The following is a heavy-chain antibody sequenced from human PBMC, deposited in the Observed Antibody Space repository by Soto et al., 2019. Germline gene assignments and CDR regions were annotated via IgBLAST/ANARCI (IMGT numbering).Heavy chain of an antibody. D-gene: IGHD3-3*01. CDR2: ISSAGGT. J-gene: IGHJ4*02. CDR3: ARDELGGAYDFGH. CDR1: GITVTNCF. V-gene: IGHV3-66*01. Sequence: EVQMVESGGGLVQPGGSLRLSCAASGITVTNCFMTWVRQAPGKGLEWVSVISSAGGTYYADSVKGRFTISRDNYRNTLYLQMNTLRAEDTAVYYSARDELGGAYDFGHGGQGTLVTVSS.